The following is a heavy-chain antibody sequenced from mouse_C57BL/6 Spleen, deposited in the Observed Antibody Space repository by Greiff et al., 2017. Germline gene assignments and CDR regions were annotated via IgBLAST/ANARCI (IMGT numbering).Heavy chain of an antibody. J-gene: IGHJ4*01. V-gene: IGHV3-6*01. CDR1: GYSITSGYY. CDR3: ARGRRAMDY. CDR2: ISYDGSN. Sequence: EVKLQESGPGLVKPSQSLSLTCSVTGYSITSGYYWNWIRQFPGNKLEWMGYISYDGSNNYNPSLKNRISITRDTSKNQCFLKLNSVTTEDTATYYCARGRRAMDYWGQGTSVTVSS.